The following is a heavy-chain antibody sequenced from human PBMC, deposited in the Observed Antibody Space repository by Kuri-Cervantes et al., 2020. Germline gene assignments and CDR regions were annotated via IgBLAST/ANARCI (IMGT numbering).Heavy chain of an antibody. Sequence: GGSLRLSCAASGFTFSSYAMSWVRQAPGKGLEWVSAISSSGGSTYFADSVKGRFPISRGNSKNRLYLQMNSLRAEDTAVYYCARPGTYCSGGGSCFPFECWGQGTLVTVSS. CDR1: GFTFSSYA. D-gene: IGHD2-15*01. CDR3: ARPGTYCSGGGSCFPFEC. V-gene: IGHV3-23*01. J-gene: IGHJ4*02. CDR2: ISSSGGST.